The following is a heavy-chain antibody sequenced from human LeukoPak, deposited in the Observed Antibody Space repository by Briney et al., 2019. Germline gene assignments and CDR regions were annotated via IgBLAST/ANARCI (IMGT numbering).Heavy chain of an antibody. CDR3: ARDPENYGSGSYQGFDP. J-gene: IGHJ5*02. Sequence: PGGSLRLSCAASGFTFSSYGMHWVRQAPGKGLEWVAVIWYDGSNKYYADSVKGRFTISRDNSKNTLYLQMNSLRAEDTAVYYCARDPENYGSGSYQGFDPWGQGTLVTVSS. V-gene: IGHV3-33*01. CDR1: GFTFSSYG. CDR2: IWYDGSNK. D-gene: IGHD3-10*01.